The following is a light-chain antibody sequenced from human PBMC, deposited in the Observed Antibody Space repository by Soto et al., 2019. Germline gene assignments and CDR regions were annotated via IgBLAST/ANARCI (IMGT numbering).Light chain of an antibody. Sequence: DIVMTQSPDSLAVSLGERATINCKSSQSVLYSSNNKNYLAWYQQKPGQPPKLLIYWASTRESGVPDRFSGSGSGTDFTLTISSLQAEDVAVSYCQQYYSTLPAFGQGTKVEIK. CDR1: QSVLYSSNNKNY. CDR2: WAS. V-gene: IGKV4-1*01. J-gene: IGKJ1*01. CDR3: QQYYSTLPA.